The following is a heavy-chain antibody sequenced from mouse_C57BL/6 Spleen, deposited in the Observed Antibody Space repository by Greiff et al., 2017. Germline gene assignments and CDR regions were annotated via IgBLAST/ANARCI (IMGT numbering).Heavy chain of an antibody. V-gene: IGHV1-22*01. CDR2: INPNNGGT. CDR1: GYTFTDYN. CDR3: ARGLYYGSCAMDY. J-gene: IGHJ4*01. Sequence: VQLQQSGPELVKPGASVKMSCKASGYTFTDYNMHWVKQSHGKSLEWIGYINPNNGGTSYNQKFKGKATLTVNKSSSTAYMELRSLTSEDSAVYYCARGLYYGSCAMDYWGQGTSVTVSS. D-gene: IGHD1-1*01.